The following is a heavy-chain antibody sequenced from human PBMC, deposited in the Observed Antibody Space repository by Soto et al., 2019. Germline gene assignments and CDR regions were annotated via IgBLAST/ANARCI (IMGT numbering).Heavy chain of an antibody. Sequence: QVQLVQSGAEVKKPGASVKVSCKASGYTFTGYYMHWVRQAPGQGLEWMGWINPNSGGTNYAQKFQGRVTMTRETSISTAYMELSRLRSDDTAAYYCATTWLLRRQGAFDIWGQGTMVTVSS. CDR1: GYTFTGYY. D-gene: IGHD3-22*01. CDR2: INPNSGGT. CDR3: ATTWLLRRQGAFDI. J-gene: IGHJ3*02. V-gene: IGHV1-2*02.